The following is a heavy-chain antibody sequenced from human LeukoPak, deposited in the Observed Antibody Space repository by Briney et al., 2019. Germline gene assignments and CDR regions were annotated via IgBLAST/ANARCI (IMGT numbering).Heavy chain of an antibody. CDR2: IYYSGST. CDR1: GGSISSDY. CDR3: ARLRTGYYFDY. Sequence: SETLSLTCTVSGGSISSDYWSWIRQPPGKGLEWIGYIYYSGSTNYNPSLKSRVTISVDTSKNQFSLKLSSVTAADTAVYYCARLRTGYYFDYWGQGTLVTVSS. J-gene: IGHJ4*02. D-gene: IGHD7-27*01. V-gene: IGHV4-59*08.